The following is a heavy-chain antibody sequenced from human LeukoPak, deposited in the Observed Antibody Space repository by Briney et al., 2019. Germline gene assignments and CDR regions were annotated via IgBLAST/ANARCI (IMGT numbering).Heavy chain of an antibody. CDR3: ARGGDGYNRRFDY. CDR2: INPNNGDT. Sequence: ASVKVSCKAPGYTFPGYYIHWVRQAPGQGLEWMGCINPNNGDTIYAQNFQARVTMTRDTSISTAYMELSRLRSDDTAVYYCARGGDGYNRRFDYWGQGTLVTVSS. CDR1: GYTFPGYY. J-gene: IGHJ4*02. V-gene: IGHV1-2*02. D-gene: IGHD5-24*01.